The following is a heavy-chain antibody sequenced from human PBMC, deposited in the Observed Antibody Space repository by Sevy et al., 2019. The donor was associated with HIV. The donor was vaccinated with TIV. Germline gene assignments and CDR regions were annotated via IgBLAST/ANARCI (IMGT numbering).Heavy chain of an antibody. V-gene: IGHV3-30*18. D-gene: IGHD3-22*01. CDR1: GFTFSSYG. CDR2: ISYDGSNK. J-gene: IGHJ4*02. CDR3: AKDLDSSGYYYCDY. Sequence: GGSLRLSCAASGFTFSSYGMHWVRQAPGKGLEWVAVISYDGSNKYYADSVKGRFTISRDNSKNTLYLQMNSLRAEDTAVYYCAKDLDSSGYYYCDYWGQGTLVTVSS.